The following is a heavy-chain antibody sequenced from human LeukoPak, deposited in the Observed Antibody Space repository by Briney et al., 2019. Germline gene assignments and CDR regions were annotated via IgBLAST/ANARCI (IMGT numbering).Heavy chain of an antibody. CDR1: GGTFSSYA. D-gene: IGHD6-13*01. CDR3: ARARIAAAGPPYSFDY. Sequence: SVKVSCKASGGTFSSYAISWVRQAPGQGLEWMGGIIPIFGTANYAQKFQGRVTMTRDTSTSTVYMELSSLRSEDTAVYYCARARIAAAGPPYSFDYWGQGTLVTVSS. CDR2: IIPIFGTA. J-gene: IGHJ4*02. V-gene: IGHV1-69*05.